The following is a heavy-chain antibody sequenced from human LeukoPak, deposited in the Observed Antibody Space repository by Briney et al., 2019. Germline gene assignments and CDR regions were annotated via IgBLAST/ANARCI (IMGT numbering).Heavy chain of an antibody. D-gene: IGHD3-22*01. CDR3: ARDGPTYYYDDSGHYFDY. CDR1: GYSISSSYY. V-gene: IGHV4-38-2*02. CDR2: IYHSGSA. Sequence: PSETLSLTCGVSGYSISSSYYWGWIRQPPGKGLEWIGSIYHSGSAYYNPSLKSRATISIDTSKNHFSLKLSSVAAADTAVYYCARDGPTYYYDDSGHYFDYWGQGTPVTVSS. J-gene: IGHJ4*02.